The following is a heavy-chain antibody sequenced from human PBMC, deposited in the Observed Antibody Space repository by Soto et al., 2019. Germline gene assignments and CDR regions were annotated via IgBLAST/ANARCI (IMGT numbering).Heavy chain of an antibody. J-gene: IGHJ4*02. Sequence: GSLRLSCAASGFTFTNYWMNWVRQAPGKGLEWVAGIKEDGSEKYYVDFVKGRFTISRDNAENSLYLQMNGLRAEDTAVYYCARDRGYSCFDYWGLGTLVTVSS. D-gene: IGHD5-18*01. V-gene: IGHV3-7*01. CDR1: GFTFTNYW. CDR2: IKEDGSEK. CDR3: ARDRGYSCFDY.